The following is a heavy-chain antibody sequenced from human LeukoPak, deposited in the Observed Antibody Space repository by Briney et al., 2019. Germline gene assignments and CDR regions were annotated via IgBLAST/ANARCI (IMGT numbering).Heavy chain of an antibody. J-gene: IGHJ4*02. CDR3: ARVGRKAVAGGNY. V-gene: IGHV4-39*07. CDR1: GFTFSSYW. D-gene: IGHD6-19*01. Sequence: PGGSLRLSCAASGFTFSSYWMSWIRQPPGKGLEWIGSIYYSGSTYYNPSLKSRVTISVDTSKNQFSLKLSSVTAADTAVYYCARVGRKAVAGGNYWGQGTLVTVSS. CDR2: IYYSGST.